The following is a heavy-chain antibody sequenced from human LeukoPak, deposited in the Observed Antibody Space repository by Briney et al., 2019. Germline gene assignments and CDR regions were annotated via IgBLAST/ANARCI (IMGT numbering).Heavy chain of an antibody. CDR3: ARDSSGRSYYYYGMDV. CDR1: GGSISSSSYY. CDR2: IYYSGNT. J-gene: IGHJ6*02. Sequence: SETLSLTCTVSGGSISSSSYYWGWIRQPPGKGLEWIGSIYYSGNTYYNPSLKSRVTMSLDTSKNHFSLKLSSVTAADTAVYYCARDSSGRSYYYYGMDVWGQGTTVTVSS. D-gene: IGHD3-22*01. V-gene: IGHV4-39*07.